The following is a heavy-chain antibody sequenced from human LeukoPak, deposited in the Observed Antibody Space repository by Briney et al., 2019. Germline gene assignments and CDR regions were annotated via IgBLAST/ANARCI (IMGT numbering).Heavy chain of an antibody. CDR2: ISAHNGNT. J-gene: IGHJ6*03. D-gene: IGHD6-13*01. CDR1: GYTFTTYG. CDR3: ARVSYRSSWDSRDYYYMDV. V-gene: IGHV1-18*01. Sequence: GASVKVSCKTSGYTFTTYGISWVRQAPGQGLEWMGWISAHNGNTNYAQKLQGRVTMTTDTSTSTAYMELRSLRSDDTAVYYCARVSYRSSWDSRDYYYMDVWGEGTTVTVSS.